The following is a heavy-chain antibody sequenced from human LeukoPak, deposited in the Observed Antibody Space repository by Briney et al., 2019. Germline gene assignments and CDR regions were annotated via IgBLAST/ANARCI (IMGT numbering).Heavy chain of an antibody. V-gene: IGHV3-21*01. D-gene: IGHD3-10*01. CDR3: ARGGVRGVLQNDY. Sequence: SGGSLRLSCAASGFTFSSYSMNWVRQAPGKVLEWVSSISSSSSYIYYADSVKGRFTISRDNAKNSLYLQMNSLRAEDTAVYYCARGGVRGVLQNDYWGQGTLVTVSS. J-gene: IGHJ4*02. CDR2: ISSSSSYI. CDR1: GFTFSSYS.